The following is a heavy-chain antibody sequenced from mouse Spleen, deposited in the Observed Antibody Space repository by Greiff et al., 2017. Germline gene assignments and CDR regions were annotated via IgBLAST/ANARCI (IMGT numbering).Heavy chain of an antibody. CDR1: GFNIKDDY. CDR3: TTYSFFAY. CDR2: IDPENGDT. Sequence: VQLKQSGAELVRPGASVKLSCTASGFNIKDDYMHWVKQRPEQGLEWIGWIDPENGDTEYASKFQGKATITADTSSNTAYLQLSSLTSEDTAVYYCTTYSFFAYWGQGTLVTVSA. V-gene: IGHV14-4*01. J-gene: IGHJ3*01.